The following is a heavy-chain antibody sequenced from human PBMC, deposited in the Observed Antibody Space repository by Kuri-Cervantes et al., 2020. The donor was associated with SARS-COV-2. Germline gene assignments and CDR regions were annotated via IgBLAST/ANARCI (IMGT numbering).Heavy chain of an antibody. Sequence: SETLSLTCTVSGGSISSGDYYWSWIRQPPGKGLEWIGYIYYSGSTYYNPSLKSRVTISVDTSKNQFSLKLSSVTAADTAVYYCAREYDQKCSSYGYWGQGTLVTVSS. CDR1: GGSISSGDYY. CDR3: AREYDQKCSSYGY. J-gene: IGHJ4*02. D-gene: IGHD6-6*01. V-gene: IGHV4-30-4*08. CDR2: IYYSGST.